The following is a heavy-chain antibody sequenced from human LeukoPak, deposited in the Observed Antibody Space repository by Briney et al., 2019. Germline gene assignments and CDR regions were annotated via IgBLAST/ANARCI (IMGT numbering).Heavy chain of an antibody. J-gene: IGHJ4*02. CDR2: IYHSGST. V-gene: IGHV4-30-2*01. CDR1: GGSISSGGYY. CDR3: AGSTSRGAFDY. Sequence: PSQTLSLTCTVSGGSISSGGYYWSWIRQPPGKGLEWIGYIYHSGSTYYNPSLKSRVTISVDRSKNQFSLKLSSVTAADTAVYYCAGSTSRGAFDYWGQGTLVTVSS. D-gene: IGHD2-2*01.